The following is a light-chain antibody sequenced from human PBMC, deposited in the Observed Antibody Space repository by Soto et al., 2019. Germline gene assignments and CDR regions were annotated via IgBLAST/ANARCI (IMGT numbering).Light chain of an antibody. J-gene: IGLJ1*01. V-gene: IGLV2-14*01. CDR2: DVS. CDR1: SSDVGGYNY. Sequence: QSALTQPASVSGSPGQSITIPCTGTSSDVGGYNYVSWYQHHPGKAPKLMIFDVSYRPSGVSDRFSGSKSGNTASLTISGLQAEDEADYYCSSYTRANTPFLFGPGTKLTVL. CDR3: SSYTRANTPFL.